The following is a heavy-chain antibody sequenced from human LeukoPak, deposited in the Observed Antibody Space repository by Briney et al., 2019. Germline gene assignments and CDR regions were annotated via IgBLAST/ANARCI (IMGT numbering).Heavy chain of an antibody. Sequence: GGSLRLSCAASGFTFSSYGMHWVRQAPGKGLEWVSSISGSGTNTDYADSVKGRFTISRDNSKNTAYLQMDSLKTEDTAVYYCTGNYYGSGSYADFDYWGQGTLVTVSS. J-gene: IGHJ4*02. V-gene: IGHV3-23*01. CDR3: TGNYYGSGSYADFDY. CDR2: ISGSGTNT. D-gene: IGHD3-10*01. CDR1: GFTFSSYG.